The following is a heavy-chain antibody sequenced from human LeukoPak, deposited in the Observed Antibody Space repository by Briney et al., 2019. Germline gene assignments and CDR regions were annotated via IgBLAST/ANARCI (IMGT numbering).Heavy chain of an antibody. J-gene: IGHJ4*02. Sequence: ASVKVSCKVSGYTLTELSMHWVRQAPGKGLEWMGGFDPEDGETIYAQKFQGRVTMTEDTSTDTAYMELSSLRFEDTAVYYCARDGYNYGYFDYWGQGTLVTVSS. V-gene: IGHV1-24*01. CDR1: GYTLTELS. CDR3: ARDGYNYGYFDY. CDR2: FDPEDGET. D-gene: IGHD5-24*01.